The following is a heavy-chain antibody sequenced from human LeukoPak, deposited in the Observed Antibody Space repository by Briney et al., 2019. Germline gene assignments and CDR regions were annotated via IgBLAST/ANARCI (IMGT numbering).Heavy chain of an antibody. CDR3: ARLWFGAYYFDY. J-gene: IGHJ4*02. CDR1: GGSISSSSYY. CDR2: IFYSGST. Sequence: SETLSLTCTVSGGSISSSSYYWGWIRQPPGKGLAWIGNIFYSGSTYYNPSLKSRVTISVDTSRSQFSLKLNSVTAADTAVYYCARLWFGAYYFDYWGQGTLVTVCS. D-gene: IGHD3-10*01. V-gene: IGHV4-39*01.